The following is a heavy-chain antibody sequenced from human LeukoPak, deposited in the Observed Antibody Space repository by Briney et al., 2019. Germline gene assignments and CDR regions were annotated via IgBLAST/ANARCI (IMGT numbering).Heavy chain of an antibody. Sequence: PSETLSLTCTVSGGSISSSSYYWDWVRQPPGKGLEWIGNVYYGGNTFYNSSLESRVTISVDMSKNQFSLKLSSLTAADTAVYYCARQRADSFYHYLDVWGKGTSVTVSS. CDR1: GGSISSSSYY. CDR3: ARQRADSFYHYLDV. CDR2: VYYGGNT. V-gene: IGHV4-39*01. J-gene: IGHJ6*03.